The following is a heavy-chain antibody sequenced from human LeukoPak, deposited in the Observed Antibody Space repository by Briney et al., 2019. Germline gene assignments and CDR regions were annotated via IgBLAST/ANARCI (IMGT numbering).Heavy chain of an antibody. CDR1: GFTFSDYY. CDR2: ISSSGSTI. D-gene: IGHD2-15*01. CDR3: ATNPCSGGSCYAAPLDY. J-gene: IGHJ4*02. Sequence: GGSLRLSCAASGFTFSDYYMSWIRQAPGKGLEWVSYISSSGSTIYYADSVKGRFTISRDNAKNSLYLQMNSLRAEDTAVYYCATNPCSGGSCYAAPLDYWGQGTLVTVSS. V-gene: IGHV3-11*01.